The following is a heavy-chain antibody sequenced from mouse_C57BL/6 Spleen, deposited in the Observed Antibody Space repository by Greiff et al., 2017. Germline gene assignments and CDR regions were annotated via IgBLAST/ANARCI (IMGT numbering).Heavy chain of an antibody. D-gene: IGHD3-2*02. Sequence: VQLQQSGPELVKPGASVKISCKASGYTFTDYYMNWVKQSHGKSLEWIGDINPNNGGTSYNQKFKGKATLTVDKSSSTAYMELRSLTSEDSAVYYCAREAPTSSGLFAYWGQGTLVTVSA. CDR2: INPNNGGT. J-gene: IGHJ3*01. CDR1: GYTFTDYY. V-gene: IGHV1-26*01. CDR3: AREAPTSSGLFAY.